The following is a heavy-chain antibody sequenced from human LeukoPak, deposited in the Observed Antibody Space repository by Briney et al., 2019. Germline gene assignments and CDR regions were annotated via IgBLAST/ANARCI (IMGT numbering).Heavy chain of an antibody. Sequence: ASVKVSCKASGYTFTSYDINWVRQATGQGLEWMGWMNPNSGNTGYAQKFQGRVTMTRNTSISTAYMELSSLRSEDTAVYYCARIRNYCSSTSCYRWYFDYWGQGTLVTVSS. D-gene: IGHD2-2*01. CDR3: ARIRNYCSSTSCYRWYFDY. J-gene: IGHJ4*02. CDR1: GYTFTSYD. CDR2: MNPNSGNT. V-gene: IGHV1-8*01.